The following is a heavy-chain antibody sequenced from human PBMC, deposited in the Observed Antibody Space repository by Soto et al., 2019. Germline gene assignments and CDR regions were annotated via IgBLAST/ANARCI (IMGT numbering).Heavy chain of an antibody. CDR3: AKDSIVLMVYASFDY. Sequence: XASLRLSCAASGFTFSSYAMSGVRQAPGKGLEWVSAISGSGGSTYYADSVKGRFTISRDNSKNTLYLQMNSLRAEDTAVYYCAKDSIVLMVYASFDYWGQGTLVTVSS. J-gene: IGHJ4*02. CDR1: GFTFSSYA. CDR2: ISGSGGST. D-gene: IGHD2-8*01. V-gene: IGHV3-23*01.